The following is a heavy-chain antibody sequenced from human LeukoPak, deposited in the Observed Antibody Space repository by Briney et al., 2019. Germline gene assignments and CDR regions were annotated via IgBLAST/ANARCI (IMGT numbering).Heavy chain of an antibody. CDR3: AKDTAYDILTGYYNY. V-gene: IGHV3-9*01. CDR1: GFTFDDYA. J-gene: IGHJ4*02. CDR2: ISWNSGSI. D-gene: IGHD3-9*01. Sequence: GRSLRLSCAASGFTFDDYAMHWVRQAPGKGLEWVSGISWNSGSIGYADSVKGRFTISRDNAKNSLYLQMNSLRAVDTALYYCAKDTAYDILTGYYNYRGQGTLVTVSS.